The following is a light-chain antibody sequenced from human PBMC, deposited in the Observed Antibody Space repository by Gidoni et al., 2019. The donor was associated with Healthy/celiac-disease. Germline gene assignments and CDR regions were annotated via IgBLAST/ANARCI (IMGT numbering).Light chain of an antibody. CDR1: QGISSY. CDR3: QQLNSTGIT. V-gene: IGKV1-9*01. Sequence: DIQLTQSPSFQSASVGDRVTITCRASQGISSYLAWYQQKPGKAPKLLIYAASTLQSGVPSRFSGSGSGTEFTLTISSLQPEDFATYYCQQLNSTGITFGPGTKVDIK. CDR2: AAS. J-gene: IGKJ3*01.